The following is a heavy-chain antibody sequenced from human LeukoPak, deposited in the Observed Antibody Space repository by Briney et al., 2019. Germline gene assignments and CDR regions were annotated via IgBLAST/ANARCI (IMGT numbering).Heavy chain of an antibody. CDR2: IIPNYGRA. CDR3: AGFFYDNTNDAFDI. J-gene: IGHJ3*02. D-gene: IGHD2/OR15-2a*01. CDR1: GDTVCIYDFTFTSYA. Sequence: SVKVSCKASGDTVCIYDFTFTSYAISCVRQPPGQGLECMGGIIPNYGRANYTQKFQGRVTITADDSTRPVTMQLSSLSSEDRAVYYCAGFFYDNTNDAFDIWGQGTVVTVS. V-gene: IGHV1-69*13.